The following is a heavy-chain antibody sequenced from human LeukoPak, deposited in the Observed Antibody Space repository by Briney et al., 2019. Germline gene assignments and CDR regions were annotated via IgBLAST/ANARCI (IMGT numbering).Heavy chain of an antibody. D-gene: IGHD1-26*01. CDR1: GFTFRNFF. J-gene: IGHJ4*02. Sequence: PGGSLRLSCTASGFTFRNFFMTWIRQAPGKGLEWISYIGSSGNTIYYADSVKGRFTISRDNARNSVYLHMNNLRGEDTAVYYCARGRKADIVGATSLGYWGQGTLVTVSS. CDR3: ARGRKADIVGATSLGY. V-gene: IGHV3-11*01. CDR2: IGSSGNTI.